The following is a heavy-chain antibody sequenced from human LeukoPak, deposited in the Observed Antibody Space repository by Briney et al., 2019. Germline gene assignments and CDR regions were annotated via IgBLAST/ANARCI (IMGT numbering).Heavy chain of an antibody. V-gene: IGHV4-4*07. D-gene: IGHD3-3*01. CDR1: GGSISSYY. CDR3: ARADYDFWSGYH. Sequence: SETLSLTCTVSGGSISSYYWSWIRQPAGKGLEWIGRIYTSGSTYYNPSLKSRVTISVDTSKNQFSLKLSSVTAADTAVYYCARADYDFWSGYHWGQGTLVTVSS. J-gene: IGHJ5*02. CDR2: IYTSGST.